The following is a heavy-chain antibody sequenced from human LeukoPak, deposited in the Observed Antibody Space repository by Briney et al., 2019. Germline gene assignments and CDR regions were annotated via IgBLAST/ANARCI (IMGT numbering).Heavy chain of an antibody. D-gene: IGHD6-19*01. CDR2: INHNGNVN. CDR1: GFTFSSYW. CDR3: ARDPRYSSGWYHDY. J-gene: IGHJ4*02. Sequence: PGGSLRLSCAASGFTFSSYWMNWARQAPGKGLEWVASINHNGNVNYYVDSVRGRFTISRDNAKNSLYLQMNSLRAEDTAVYYCARDPRYSSGWYHDYWGQGTLVTVSS. V-gene: IGHV3-7*01.